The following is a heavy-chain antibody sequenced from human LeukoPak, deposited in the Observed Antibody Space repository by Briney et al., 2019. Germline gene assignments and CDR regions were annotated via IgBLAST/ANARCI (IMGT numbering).Heavy chain of an antibody. V-gene: IGHV1-8*03. D-gene: IGHD2-21*02. CDR3: AREGAYCGGDCYPASTNPRGYWFDP. CDR1: GYTFTSYD. J-gene: IGHJ5*02. CDR2: MNPNSGNT. Sequence: ASVKVSCKASGYTFTSYDINWVRQATGQGLEWMGWMNPNSGNTGYAQKFQGRVTITRDTSASTAYMELSSLRSEDMAVYYCAREGAYCGGDCYPASTNPRGYWFDPWGQGTLVTVSS.